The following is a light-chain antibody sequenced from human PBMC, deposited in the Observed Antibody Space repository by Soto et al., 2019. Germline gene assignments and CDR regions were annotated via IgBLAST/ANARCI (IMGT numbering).Light chain of an antibody. J-gene: IGLJ1*01. CDR3: SSYTTSNTRQIV. CDR2: DVS. Sequence: SVLTQPASVSGSPGQSITISCTGTGSDVGGYNYVSWYQHHPGKAPKLMIFDVSNRPSGVSNRFSGSKSGNTASLTISGLQPEDEADYYCSSYTTSNTRQIVFGTGTKVTVL. V-gene: IGLV2-14*03. CDR1: GSDVGGYNY.